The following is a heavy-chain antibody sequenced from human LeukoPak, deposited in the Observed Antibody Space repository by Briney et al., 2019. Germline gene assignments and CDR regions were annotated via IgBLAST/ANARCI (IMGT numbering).Heavy chain of an antibody. CDR1: GGSFSGYY. CDR3: AIRRGYSYGYGP. Sequence: PSETLSLTCAVYGGSFSGYYWSWIRQPPGKGLEWIGEISHSGSTNYNPSLKSRVTISVDTSKNQLSLKLSSVTAADTAVYYCAIRRGYSYGYGPWGQGTLVTVSS. D-gene: IGHD5-18*01. J-gene: IGHJ4*02. CDR2: ISHSGST. V-gene: IGHV4-34*01.